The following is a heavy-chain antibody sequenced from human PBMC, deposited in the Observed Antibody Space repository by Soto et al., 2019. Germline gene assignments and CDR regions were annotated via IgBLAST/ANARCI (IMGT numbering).Heavy chain of an antibody. CDR1: GYTFTGYY. CDR2: INPNSGGT. J-gene: IGHJ6*02. Sequence: GASVKVSCKASGYTFTGYYMHWVRQAPGQGLEWMGWINPNSGGTNYAQKFQGRVTMTRDTSISTAYMELSRLRSDDTAVYYCAIEYSSSWYYWLAPTDVWGQGTTVTVSS. V-gene: IGHV1-2*02. D-gene: IGHD6-6*01. CDR3: AIEYSSSWYYWLAPTDV.